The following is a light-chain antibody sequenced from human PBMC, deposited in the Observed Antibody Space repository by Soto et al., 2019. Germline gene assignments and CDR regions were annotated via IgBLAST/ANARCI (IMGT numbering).Light chain of an antibody. J-gene: IGLJ1*01. CDR3: YSYTTSSTYV. Sequence: QSVLTQPASVSGSPGQSITISCTGTSSDVGGYNYVSWYQQHPPKAPKLMIYDVSNRPSGVSDRCSGSKSGNTASLTIFGLQAEDEADYYCYSYTTSSTYVFGTGTKLTVL. CDR1: SSDVGGYNY. V-gene: IGLV2-14*01. CDR2: DVS.